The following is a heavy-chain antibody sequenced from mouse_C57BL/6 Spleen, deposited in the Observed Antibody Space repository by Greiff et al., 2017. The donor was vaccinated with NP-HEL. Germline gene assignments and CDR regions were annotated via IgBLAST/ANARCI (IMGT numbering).Heavy chain of an antibody. D-gene: IGHD1-1*01. CDR3: ARRGPYYYGSSYWYFDV. J-gene: IGHJ1*03. Sequence: QVQLQQPGAELVKPGASVKMSCKASGYTFTSYWITWVKQRPGQGLEWIGDIYPGSGSTNYNEKFKSKATLTVDTSSSTAYMQLSSLTSEDSAVYYCARRGPYYYGSSYWYFDVWGTGTTVTVSS. CDR2: IYPGSGST. CDR1: GYTFTSYW. V-gene: IGHV1-55*01.